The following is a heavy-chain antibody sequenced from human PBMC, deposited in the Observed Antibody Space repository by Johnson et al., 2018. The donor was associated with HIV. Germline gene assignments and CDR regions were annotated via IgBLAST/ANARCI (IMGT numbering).Heavy chain of an antibody. CDR2: VSYDGSTK. Sequence: QVQLVESGGGLVKPGGSLRVSCAASGFSFSNAWMSWVRQAPGKGLAWVAVVSYDGSTKYYADSVKGRFTISRDNSENTLYLQMNSLRAEDTAVFFCARDWSWRRSLKGGGAFDIWGQGTLVTVSA. V-gene: IGHV3-30*03. CDR1: GFSFSNAW. J-gene: IGHJ3*02. CDR3: ARDWSWRRSLKGGGAFDI. D-gene: IGHD1-26*01.